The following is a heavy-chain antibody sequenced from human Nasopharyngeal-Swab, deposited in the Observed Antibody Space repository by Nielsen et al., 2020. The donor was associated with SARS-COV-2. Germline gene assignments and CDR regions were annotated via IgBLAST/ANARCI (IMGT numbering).Heavy chain of an antibody. CDR3: AKDRNGYSSSWYYFDY. Sequence: GESLKISCAASGFTFSSYAMSWVRPAPGKGLEWVSAISGNGGSTYYADSVKGRFTISRDNSKNTLYLQMNSLRAEDTAVYYCAKDRNGYSSSWYYFDYWGQGTLVTVSS. V-gene: IGHV3-23*01. J-gene: IGHJ4*02. D-gene: IGHD6-13*01. CDR1: GFTFSSYA. CDR2: ISGNGGST.